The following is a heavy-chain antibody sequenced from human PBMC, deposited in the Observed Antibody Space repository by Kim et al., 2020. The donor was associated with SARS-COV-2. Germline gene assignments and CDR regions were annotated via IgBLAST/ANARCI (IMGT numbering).Heavy chain of an antibody. D-gene: IGHD1-26*01. J-gene: IGHJ3*02. CDR1: GFSFSDHY. CDR2: SRNKVNSYTT. CDR3: VSSGSYKAIDI. V-gene: IGHV3-72*01. Sequence: GGSLRLSCAASGFSFSDHYMDWVRQAPGKWLEWVGRSRNKVNSYTTEYAASVKGRFTISRDDSRNLVYLHMNSLKTEYTAVHYCVSSGSYKAIDIWGQGT.